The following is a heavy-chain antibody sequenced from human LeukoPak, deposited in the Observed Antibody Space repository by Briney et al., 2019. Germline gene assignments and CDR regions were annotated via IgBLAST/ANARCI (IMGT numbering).Heavy chain of an antibody. J-gene: IGHJ4*02. CDR2: IYYSGST. V-gene: IGHV4-59*01. CDR1: GGSISSYY. D-gene: IGHD2-2*01. CDR3: ARDLSHCSSTSCYDY. Sequence: PETLSLTCTVSGGSISSYYWSWIRQPPGKGLEWIGYIYYSGSTNCNPSLKSRVTISVDTSKNQFSLKLSSVTAADTAVYYCARDLSHCSSTSCYDYWGQGTLVTVSS.